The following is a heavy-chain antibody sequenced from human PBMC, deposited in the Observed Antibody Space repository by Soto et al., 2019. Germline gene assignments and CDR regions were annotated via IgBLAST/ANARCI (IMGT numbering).Heavy chain of an antibody. CDR1: GGSISSGDHY. D-gene: IGHD2-2*01. CDR3: PRPLIQLCPPYSSVMDF. V-gene: IGHV4-30-4*01. Sequence: SETLSLTCTVSGGSISSGDHYWSWIRQPPGKGLEWIGYIYYSGTTYYNPSLKSRVTISVDTSENQFSLKVNSVTAADTAVYYCPRPLIQLCPPYSSVMDFWGQGPTVTVSS. CDR2: IYYSGTT. J-gene: IGHJ6*02.